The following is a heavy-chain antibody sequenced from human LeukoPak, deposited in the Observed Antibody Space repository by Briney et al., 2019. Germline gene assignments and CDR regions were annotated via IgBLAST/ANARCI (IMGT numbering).Heavy chain of an antibody. CDR2: INPNSGGT. D-gene: IGHD2-2*01. J-gene: IGHJ5*02. CDR3: ARDNTIVVVPAAMSWHGTLNWFDP. CDR1: GYTFSGYY. Sequence: ASVKVSCKASGYTFSGYYVHWMRQAPGQGLEWMGWINPNSGGTYYAQKFQGRVTMTRDPSISTAYMELSRLRSDDTAVFYCARDNTIVVVPAAMSWHGTLNWFDPWGQGTLVTVSS. V-gene: IGHV1-2*02.